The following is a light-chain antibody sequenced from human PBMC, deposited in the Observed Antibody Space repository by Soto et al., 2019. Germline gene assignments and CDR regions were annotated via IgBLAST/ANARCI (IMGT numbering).Light chain of an antibody. CDR1: QSFSSD. V-gene: IGKV1-39*01. CDR3: QQYDSYSWT. Sequence: DIRMTQSTSYLCACVGDRVTIXCRASQSFSSDLSWFQQNPGKAPKLLVGKASSLQRGGPSRFSGSGSGTDFTRTISGRQPEDFATYYGQQYDSYSWTFGQGTKVDIK. J-gene: IGKJ1*01. CDR2: KAS.